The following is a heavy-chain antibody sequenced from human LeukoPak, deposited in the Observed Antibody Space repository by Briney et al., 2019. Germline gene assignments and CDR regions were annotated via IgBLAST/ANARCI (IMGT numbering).Heavy chain of an antibody. CDR3: ASSPDTGLWCGESLGGFDY. CDR1: GGSISSYY. D-gene: IGHD3-10*01. CDR2: IYYSGST. V-gene: IGHV4-59*08. J-gene: IGHJ4*02. Sequence: SETLSLTCTVSGGSISSYYWSWIRQPPGKGLEWIGYIYYSGSTNYNPSLKSRVTISVDMSKNQFSLKLSSVTAADTAVYYCASSPDTGLWCGESLGGFDYWGQGTLVTVSS.